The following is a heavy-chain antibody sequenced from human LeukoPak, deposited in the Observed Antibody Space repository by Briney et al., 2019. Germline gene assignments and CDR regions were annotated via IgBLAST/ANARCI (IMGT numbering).Heavy chain of an antibody. J-gene: IGHJ4*02. V-gene: IGHV3-48*03. CDR1: GFTFSDYE. Sequence: PGGSLRLSCAASGFTFSDYEMNWVRQAPGKGLEWVSYISGSDDTIHYADSVGGRFTISRDNAKNSLYLQMNSLRVEDTAVYYCARPIGYSGSGSYYGYWGQGTLVTVSS. CDR3: ARPIGYSGSGSYYGY. CDR2: ISGSDDTI. D-gene: IGHD3-10*01.